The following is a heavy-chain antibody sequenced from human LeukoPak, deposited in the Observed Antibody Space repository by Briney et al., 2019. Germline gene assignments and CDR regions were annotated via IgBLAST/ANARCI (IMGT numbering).Heavy chain of an antibody. V-gene: IGHV1-69*06. CDR2: ITPIFGTA. CDR1: GGTFSNYA. CDR3: ARALSDDTAMATPFAY. Sequence: SVKVSCKASGGTFSNYAINWVRQAPGQGLEWMGGITPIFGTANYVQKFQGRVTITADKSTRTAYMELSRLRSEDTAIYCCARALSDDTAMATPFAYWGQGTLVTVSS. D-gene: IGHD5-18*01. J-gene: IGHJ4*02.